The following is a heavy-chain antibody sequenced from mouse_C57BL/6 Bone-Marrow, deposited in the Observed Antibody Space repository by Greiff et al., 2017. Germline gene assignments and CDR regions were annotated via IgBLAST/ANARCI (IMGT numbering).Heavy chain of an antibody. V-gene: IGHV5-12*01. CDR2: LSNGGGST. CDR3: ARREGGRGYYAMDD. J-gene: IGHJ4*01. Sequence: EVNLVESGGGLVQPGGSLKLSCAASGFTFSDYYMYWVRQTPEKRLEWVAYLSNGGGSTYYPDTVKGRFTISRDTAKNTLYLQMSRLKSEDTAMYDCARREGGRGYYAMDDWGQGTSVTVSS. CDR1: GFTFSDYY.